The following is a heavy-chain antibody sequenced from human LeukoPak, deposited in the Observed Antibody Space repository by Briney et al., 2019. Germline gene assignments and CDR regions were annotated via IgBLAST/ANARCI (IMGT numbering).Heavy chain of an antibody. CDR3: ARQGTYYYYGMDV. J-gene: IGHJ6*02. Sequence: KPSETLSLTCTVSGGSISSYYRSWIRQPPGKGLDWIGYIYYSGSTNYNPSLKSRVTISVDTSKNQFSLKLSSVTAADTAVYYCARQGTYYYYGMDVWGQGTTVTVSS. CDR1: GGSISSYY. CDR2: IYYSGST. D-gene: IGHD1-1*01. V-gene: IGHV4-59*08.